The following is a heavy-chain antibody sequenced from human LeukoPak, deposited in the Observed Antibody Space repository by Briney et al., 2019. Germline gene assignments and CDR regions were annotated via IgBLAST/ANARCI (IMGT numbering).Heavy chain of an antibody. V-gene: IGHV3-23*01. D-gene: IGHD6-19*01. CDR2: ISGSGDNT. Sequence: GGSLRLSCAASGFTFSSYSMNWVRQAPGKGLEWVSSISGSGDNTYYADSVKGRFTISRDNSKNTLYLQMNSLRAEDTAVYYCAKREYSSGQYGMDVWGQGTTVTVSS. CDR1: GFTFSSYS. J-gene: IGHJ6*02. CDR3: AKREYSSGQYGMDV.